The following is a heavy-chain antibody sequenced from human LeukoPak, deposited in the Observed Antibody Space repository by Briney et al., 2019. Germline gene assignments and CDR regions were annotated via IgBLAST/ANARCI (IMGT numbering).Heavy chain of an antibody. D-gene: IGHD6-6*01. Sequence: GRSLRLSCAASGFTFSSYAMHWVRQAPGKGLEWVAVISYDGSNKYYADSVKGRFTISRDNCKNTLYLQMNSLRAEDTAVYYCARAYSSSEFDYWGQGTLVTVSS. CDR2: ISYDGSNK. V-gene: IGHV3-30-3*01. J-gene: IGHJ4*02. CDR3: ARAYSSSEFDY. CDR1: GFTFSSYA.